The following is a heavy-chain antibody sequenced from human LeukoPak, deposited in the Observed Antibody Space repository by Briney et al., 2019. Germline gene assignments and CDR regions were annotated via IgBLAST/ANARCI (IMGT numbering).Heavy chain of an antibody. CDR1: GGSISSGGYY. CDR2: IYYSGST. V-gene: IGHV4-31*03. D-gene: IGHD3-9*01. CDR3: ARDYYDILTGSAAGAFDI. Sequence: SQTLSLTCTVSGGSISSGGYYWSWIRQHPGKGLEWIGYIYYSGSTYYNPSLKSRVTISVDRSKNQFSLKLSSVTAADTAVYYCARDYYDILTGSAAGAFDIWGQGTMVTVSS. J-gene: IGHJ3*02.